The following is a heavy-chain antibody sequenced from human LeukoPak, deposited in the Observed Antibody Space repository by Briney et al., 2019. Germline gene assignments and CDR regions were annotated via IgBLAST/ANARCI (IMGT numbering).Heavy chain of an antibody. CDR1: GYTFTSYG. CDR3: ARGGHSGSFYYYYMDV. V-gene: IGHV1-18*01. D-gene: IGHD1-26*01. J-gene: IGHJ6*03. CDR2: ISAYNGNT. Sequence: ASVKVSCKASGYTFTSYGISWVRPAPGQGHEWMGWISAYNGNTNYAQKLQGRVTMTTDTSTSTAYMELRSLRSDDTAVYYCARGGHSGSFYYYYMDVWGKGTTLTVSS.